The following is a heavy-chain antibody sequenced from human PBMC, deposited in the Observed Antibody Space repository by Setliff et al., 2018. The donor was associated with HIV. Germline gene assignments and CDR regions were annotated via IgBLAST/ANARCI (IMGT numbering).Heavy chain of an antibody. Sequence: ASVKVSCKASGYTFTNYGISWVRQAPGQGLEWMGWISGYNGNTNYAEKLQGRVTMTTDTSTSTAYMELRSLRSDDTAVYYCARDLKVYAMWGDAFDTWAKGQWSPSPQ. CDR3: ARDLKVYAMWGDAFDT. J-gene: IGHJ3*02. D-gene: IGHD2-8*01. V-gene: IGHV1-18*01. CDR2: ISGYNGNT. CDR1: GYTFTNYG.